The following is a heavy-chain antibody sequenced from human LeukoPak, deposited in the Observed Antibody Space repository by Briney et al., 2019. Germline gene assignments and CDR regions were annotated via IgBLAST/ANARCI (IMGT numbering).Heavy chain of an antibody. CDR3: ARDLGEDYGRYFDY. Sequence: GASVKVSCKVSGYTLTDLSMHWVRQAPGKGLEWMGGFDPEDGETIYAQKFQGRVTITADESTSTAYMELSSLRSEDTAVYYCARDLGEDYGRYFDYWGQGTLVTVSS. J-gene: IGHJ4*02. CDR2: FDPEDGET. D-gene: IGHD4-17*01. CDR1: GYTLTDLS. V-gene: IGHV1-24*01.